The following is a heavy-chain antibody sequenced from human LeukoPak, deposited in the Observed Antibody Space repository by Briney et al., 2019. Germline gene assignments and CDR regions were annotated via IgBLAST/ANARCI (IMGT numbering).Heavy chain of an antibody. D-gene: IGHD1-1*01. CDR1: GFTFSESW. CDR3: ATYTNWVAGDV. J-gene: IGHJ6*02. Sequence: PGGSLRLSCGASGFTFSESWMTWVRQAPAQGLGWVAAIKGDGTETDYVDSVKGRFTISRDNAKNSLYLQMNSLRAEDTAVYYCATYTNWVAGDVWGQGTTVCVSS. V-gene: IGHV3-7*01. CDR2: IKGDGTET.